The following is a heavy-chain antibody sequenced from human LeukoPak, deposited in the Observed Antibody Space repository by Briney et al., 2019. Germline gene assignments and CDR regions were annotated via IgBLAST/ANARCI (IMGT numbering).Heavy chain of an antibody. J-gene: IGHJ6*03. V-gene: IGHV1-69*05. D-gene: IGHD6-6*01. Sequence: GASVKVSCKASGGTFSSYAISWVRQAPGQGLEWMGGIIPIFGTANYAQKFQGRVTITTDESTSTAYMELSSLRSEDTAVYYCARIKIARPAPSDTYYYYYMDVWGKGTTVTVSS. CDR2: IIPIFGTA. CDR3: ARIKIARPAPSDTYYYYYMDV. CDR1: GGTFSSYA.